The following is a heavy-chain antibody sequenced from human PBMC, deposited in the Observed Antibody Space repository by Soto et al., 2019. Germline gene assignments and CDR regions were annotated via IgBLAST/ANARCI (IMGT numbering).Heavy chain of an antibody. CDR2: IYSGGST. J-gene: IGHJ6*03. CDR1: RLTASSIC. V-gene: IGHV3-66*01. D-gene: IGHD2-2*01. CDR3: ATGYCSSTSCPDRLNYYYYMDV. Sequence: ADCLRPSFIPGRLTASSICMRWVRQAHEKGLEWVSVIYSGGSTYSADSVKGRFTISRDNSKNTLYLQMNSLRAEDTAVYYCATGYCSSTSCPDRLNYYYYMDVWGKGT.